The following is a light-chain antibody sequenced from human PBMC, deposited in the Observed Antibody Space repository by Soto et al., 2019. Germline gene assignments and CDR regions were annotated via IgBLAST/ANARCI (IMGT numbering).Light chain of an antibody. V-gene: IGKV1-33*01. J-gene: IGKJ2*03. CDR2: DAS. Sequence: DIQMTQSPSSLSASVGDIVTITCQASQDISYNLNWYQQKPGKAPKVLIYDASNLERGVPSRFSGSRSGTEYTLTISDLQPEDVATYYCQQYGDLRASFGQGTKLELK. CDR3: QQYGDLRAS. CDR1: QDISYN.